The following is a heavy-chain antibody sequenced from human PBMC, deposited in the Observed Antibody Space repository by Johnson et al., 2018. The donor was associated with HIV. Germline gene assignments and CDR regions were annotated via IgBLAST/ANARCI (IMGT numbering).Heavy chain of an antibody. J-gene: IGHJ3*02. CDR2: IGTAGDT. V-gene: IGHV3-13*01. D-gene: IGHD5-12*01. Sequence: VQLVESGGGLVHPGGSLRLSCAASGFTFSSYDMHWVRQATGKGLEWVSAIGTAGDTYYPDSVKGRCTISRDNSKNTLYLQMHSLTPEDTAVYYCARGSVSGYVSVDAFHIWGQGTLVTVSS. CDR3: ARGSVSGYVSVDAFHI. CDR1: GFTFSSYD.